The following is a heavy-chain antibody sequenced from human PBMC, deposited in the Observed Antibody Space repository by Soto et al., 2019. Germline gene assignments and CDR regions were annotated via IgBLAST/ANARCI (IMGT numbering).Heavy chain of an antibody. CDR3: ARDDSYDRYNWFDP. Sequence: NPSETLSLTCTVSGGSISSGGYYWSWIRQHPGKGLEWIGYIYYSGSTYYNPSLKSRVTISVDTSKNQFSLKLSSVTAEDTAVYYCARDDSYDRYNWFDPWGQGTLVTVS. J-gene: IGHJ5*02. V-gene: IGHV4-31*03. CDR2: IYYSGST. CDR1: GGSISSGGYY. D-gene: IGHD5-18*01.